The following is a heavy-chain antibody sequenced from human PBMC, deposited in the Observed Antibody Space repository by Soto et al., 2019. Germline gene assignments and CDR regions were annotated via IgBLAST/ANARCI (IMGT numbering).Heavy chain of an antibody. V-gene: IGHV1-69*06. CDR1: GGTFSSYA. CDR3: SLAYCGVRCYSGAFDF. CDR2: IIPIFGTA. D-gene: IGHD2-21*02. Sequence: SVKVSCKAAGGTFSSYAISWVRQAPGQGLEWMGGIIPIFGTANYAQKFQGRVTITADKSTSTAYMELSSLRSEDTAVYYCSLAYCGVRCYSGAFDFSGQGPMVTV. J-gene: IGHJ3*01.